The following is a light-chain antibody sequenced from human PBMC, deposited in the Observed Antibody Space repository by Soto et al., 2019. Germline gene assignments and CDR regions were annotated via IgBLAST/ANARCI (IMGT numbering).Light chain of an antibody. Sequence: DIQMNQSPSSLSASVGDRATIXXRASQSMRSYLNGYQQKLGHAPNIRIYDASNLEAGVPSRFSGSGSGTDLTFTISSLQPADIATFYYQQYRHIITFGPGTRLEI. CDR2: DAS. J-gene: IGKJ5*01. CDR3: QQYRHIIT. CDR1: QSMRSY. V-gene: IGKV1-33*01.